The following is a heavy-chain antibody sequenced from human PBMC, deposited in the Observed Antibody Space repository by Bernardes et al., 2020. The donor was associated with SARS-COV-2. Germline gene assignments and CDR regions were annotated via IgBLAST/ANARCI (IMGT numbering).Heavy chain of an antibody. Sequence: GGSLRLSCAASGFSFDDYAMHWVRQPPGKGLEWVSGISWNSGSIGYAASVKGRFTISRDNAKNSLYLQMNSLRAEDTALYYCAKDHYDSSGYPYWYFELWGRGTLVTFSS. CDR3: AKDHYDSSGYPYWYFEL. CDR2: ISWNSGSI. V-gene: IGHV3-9*01. J-gene: IGHJ2*01. CDR1: GFSFDDYA. D-gene: IGHD3-22*01.